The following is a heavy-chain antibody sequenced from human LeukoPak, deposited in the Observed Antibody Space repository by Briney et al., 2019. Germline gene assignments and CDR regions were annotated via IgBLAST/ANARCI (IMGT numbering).Heavy chain of an antibody. CDR3: ASRPESEAYFDY. CDR1: GGSISSGDYY. Sequence: SQTLSLTCTVSGGSISSGDYYWSWIRQPPGRGLEFIGYIYYSGNTYYNPSLKSRVAISVDTSKNQFSLKLSSVTAADTAVYYCASRPESEAYFDYWGQGTLVTVSS. V-gene: IGHV4-30-4*01. CDR2: IYYSGNT. J-gene: IGHJ4*02.